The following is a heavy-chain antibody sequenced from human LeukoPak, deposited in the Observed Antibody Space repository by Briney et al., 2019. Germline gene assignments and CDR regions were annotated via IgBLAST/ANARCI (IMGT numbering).Heavy chain of an antibody. J-gene: IGHJ4*02. V-gene: IGHV3-23*01. CDR1: GFTFSSYA. Sequence: GGSLRLSCAASGFTFSSYAMSWVRQAPGKGLQWVSSISGRDGSTYYAASVKGRFTISRDNPKNTLYLQMNSLRHEDTAVYYCATTGYSNRNYWGQGTLVTVSS. CDR2: ISGRDGST. CDR3: ATTGYSNRNY. D-gene: IGHD6-13*01.